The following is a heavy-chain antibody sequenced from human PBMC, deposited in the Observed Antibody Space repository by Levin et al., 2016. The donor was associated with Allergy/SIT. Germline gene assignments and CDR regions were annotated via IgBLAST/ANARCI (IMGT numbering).Heavy chain of an antibody. J-gene: IGHJ6*02. CDR3: ASTIFGNYYYGMDV. CDR2: ISAYNGNT. CDR1: GYTFTSYG. D-gene: IGHD3-3*01. Sequence: ASVKVSCKASGYTFTSYGISWVRQAPGQGLEWMGWISAYNGNTNYAQKLQGRVTMTTDTSTSTAYMELRSLRSDDTAVYYCASTIFGNYYYGMDVWGQGTTVTVSS. V-gene: IGHV1-18*04.